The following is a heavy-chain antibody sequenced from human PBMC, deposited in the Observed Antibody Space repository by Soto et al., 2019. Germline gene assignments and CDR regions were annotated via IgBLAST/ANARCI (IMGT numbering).Heavy chain of an antibody. J-gene: IGHJ5*02. CDR2: IYQSGST. V-gene: IGHV4-4*02. D-gene: IGHD3-3*01. Sequence: KTSETLSLTCAVSGGSISSSNWWSWVRQPPGKGLEWIGEIYQSGSTNYNPSLKSRVTISIDKSKNEFSLRLTSVTAADTAVYYCASTNYYESGNFWFDPWGQGTLVTVSS. CDR1: GGSISSSNW. CDR3: ASTNYYESGNFWFDP.